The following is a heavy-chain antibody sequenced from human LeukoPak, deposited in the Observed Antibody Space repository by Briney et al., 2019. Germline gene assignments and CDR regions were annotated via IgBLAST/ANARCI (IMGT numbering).Heavy chain of an antibody. J-gene: IGHJ3*02. CDR1: GFTVSSNY. Sequence: GGSLRLSCAASGFTVSSNYMSWVRQAPGKGLEWVSVIYSGGSTYYADSVKGRFTISRDNSKNTLYLQMNSLRAEDTAVCYCARSDYGDYFDAFDIWGQGTMVTVSS. V-gene: IGHV3-53*01. CDR2: IYSGGST. CDR3: ARSDYGDYFDAFDI. D-gene: IGHD4-17*01.